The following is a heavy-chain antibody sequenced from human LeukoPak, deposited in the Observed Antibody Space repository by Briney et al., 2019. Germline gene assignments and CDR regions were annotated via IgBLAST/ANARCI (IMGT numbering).Heavy chain of an antibody. D-gene: IGHD6-19*01. CDR3: ARDIVAVAGSGYFDL. CDR2: IWYDGSNK. J-gene: IGHJ2*01. Sequence: GGSLRLSCAASGFTFSSYGMPWVRQAPGKGLEWVAVIWYDGSNKYYADSVKGRFTISRDNSKNTLYLQMNSLRAEDTAVYYCARDIVAVAGSGYFDLWGRGTLVTVSS. V-gene: IGHV3-33*01. CDR1: GFTFSSYG.